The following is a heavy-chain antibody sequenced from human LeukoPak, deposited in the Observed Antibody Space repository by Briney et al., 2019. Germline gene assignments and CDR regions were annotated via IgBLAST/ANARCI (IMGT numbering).Heavy chain of an antibody. J-gene: IGHJ4*02. D-gene: IGHD2-15*01. Sequence: SETLSLTCAVSGGSISSGGYSWSWIRQPPGKGLEWIGYIYHSGSTYYNPSLKSRVTISVDRSKNQFSLKLSSVTAADTAVYYCARGGRAAFDYWGQGTLITVSS. CDR1: GGSISSGGYS. CDR2: IYHSGST. CDR3: ARGGRAAFDY. V-gene: IGHV4-30-2*01.